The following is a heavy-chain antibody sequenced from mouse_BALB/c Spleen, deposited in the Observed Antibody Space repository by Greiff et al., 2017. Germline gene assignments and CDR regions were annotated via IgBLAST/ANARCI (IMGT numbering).Heavy chain of an antibody. CDR2: ISDGGSYT. CDR1: GFTFSDYY. V-gene: IGHV5-4*02. CDR3: ARSYYRYDGGFDY. D-gene: IGHD2-14*01. J-gene: IGHJ2*01. Sequence: EVHLVESGGGLVKPGGSLKLSCAASGFTFSDYYMYWVRQTPEKRLEWVATISDGGSYTYYPDSVKGRFTISRDNAKNNLYLQMSSLKSEDTAMYYCARSYYRYDGGFDYWGQGTTLTVSS.